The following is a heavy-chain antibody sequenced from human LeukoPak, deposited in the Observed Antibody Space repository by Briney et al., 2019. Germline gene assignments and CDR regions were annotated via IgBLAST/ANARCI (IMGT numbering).Heavy chain of an antibody. CDR1: GFTFRSYA. CDR3: AKDLGYYAAGSYLDY. CDR2: ISDGGGIT. D-gene: IGHD3-10*01. V-gene: IGHV3-23*01. J-gene: IGHJ4*02. Sequence: GGSLRLSCAGSGFTFRSYAMSWVRQAPGKGLEWVSGISDGGGITHYLDSVKGRFTISRDNSKNTLYLQVNSLRAEDTAVYYCAKDLGYYAAGSYLDYWGQGTLVTVSS.